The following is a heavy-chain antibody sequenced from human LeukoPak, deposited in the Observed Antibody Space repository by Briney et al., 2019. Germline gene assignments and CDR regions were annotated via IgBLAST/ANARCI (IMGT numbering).Heavy chain of an antibody. V-gene: IGHV4-39*01. CDR3: ARRDYSSSSSARDY. Sequence: SDTLSLTCSVSGGSISSSNYWSWIRQPPGKGLEWIGSIYHSGSTYYNPSLKSRVIISVDMPKNQFSLKLSSVSAADTAVYYCARRDYSSSSSARDYWGQGTLVTVSS. CDR2: IYHSGST. D-gene: IGHD6-13*01. CDR1: GGSISSSNY. J-gene: IGHJ4*02.